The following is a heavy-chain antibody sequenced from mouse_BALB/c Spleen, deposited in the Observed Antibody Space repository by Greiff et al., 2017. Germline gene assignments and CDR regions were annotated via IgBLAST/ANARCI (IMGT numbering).Heavy chain of an antibody. J-gene: IGHJ2*01. CDR2: ISSGGSYT. CDR1: GFTFSSYA. V-gene: IGHV5-9-4*01. Sequence: EVKLVESGGGLVKPGGSLKLSCAASGFTFSSYAMSWVRQSPEKRLEWVAEISSGGSYTYYPDTVTGRFTISRDNAKNTLYLEMSSLRSEDTAMYYCARDRTHDYDGYYFDYWGQGTTLTVSS. CDR3: ARDRTHDYDGYYFDY. D-gene: IGHD2-4*01.